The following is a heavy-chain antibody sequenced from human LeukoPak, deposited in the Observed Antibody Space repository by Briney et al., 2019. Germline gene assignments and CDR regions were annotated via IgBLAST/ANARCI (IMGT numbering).Heavy chain of an antibody. CDR2: IHYSGST. CDR1: GGSISTYY. D-gene: IGHD5-24*01. J-gene: IGHJ4*02. Sequence: PSETLSLTCTVSGGSISTYYWTWIRQPPGKGLEWIGYIHYSGSTNYNSSLKSRVTISVDTSRNQFSLKLSSVTAADTAVYYCAGLEGNERWLQGYFDYWGQGTLVTVSS. V-gene: IGHV4-59*08. CDR3: AGLEGNERWLQGYFDY.